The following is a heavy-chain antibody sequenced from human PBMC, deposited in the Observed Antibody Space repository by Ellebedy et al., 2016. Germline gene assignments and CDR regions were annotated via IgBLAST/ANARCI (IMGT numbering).Heavy chain of an antibody. V-gene: IGHV1-69*13. Sequence: SVKVSCXASGLTFNTYGVNWVRQAPGQGLEWMGGIVALLSTTHYAEKFQGRVSISADESTTTAYLEVSSLTFEDTAIYYCATSLMVRGYYFDYWGQGTLVTVSS. D-gene: IGHD3-10*01. CDR2: IVALLSTT. CDR1: GLTFNTYG. J-gene: IGHJ4*02. CDR3: ATSLMVRGYYFDY.